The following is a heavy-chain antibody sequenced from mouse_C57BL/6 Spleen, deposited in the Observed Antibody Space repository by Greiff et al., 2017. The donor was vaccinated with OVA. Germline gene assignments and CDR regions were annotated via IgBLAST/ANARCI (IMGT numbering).Heavy chain of an antibody. J-gene: IGHJ4*01. CDR2: INPNNGGT. V-gene: IGHV1-26*01. D-gene: IGHD4-1*01. Sequence: EVQLQQSGPELVKPGASVKISCKASGYTFTDYYMNWVKQSHGKSLEWIGDINPNNGGTSYNQKFKGKATLTVDKSSSTAYMELRSLTSEDSAVYYCARSDWAEDYWGQGTSVTVSS. CDR3: ARSDWAEDY. CDR1: GYTFTDYY.